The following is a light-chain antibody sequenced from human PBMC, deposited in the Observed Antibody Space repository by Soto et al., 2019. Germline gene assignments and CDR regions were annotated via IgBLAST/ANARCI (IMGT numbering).Light chain of an antibody. V-gene: IGKV1-5*01. CDR3: QQYNSYS. CDR1: QSISNW. CDR2: HAS. J-gene: IGKJ1*01. Sequence: DIQMTQSPSTLPASVGDRVTITCRASQSISNWLALYQQKPGTAPKALIYHASNLQSGVPSRFSGSGSGTEFTLTISSLQPDDFATYYCQQYNSYSFGQGTKVEIK.